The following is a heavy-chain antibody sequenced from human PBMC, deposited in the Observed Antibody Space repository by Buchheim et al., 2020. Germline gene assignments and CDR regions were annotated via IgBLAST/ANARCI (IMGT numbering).Heavy chain of an antibody. Sequence: EVQLVESGGGLVQPGGSLRLSCAASGFTFSSYSMNWVRQAPGKGLEWVSYISSSSSTIYYADSVKGRFTISRDNAKNSLYLQMNSLRDEDTAVYYCARGIAVAGPPDYYYYGMDVWGQGTT. D-gene: IGHD6-19*01. CDR1: GFTFSSYS. CDR3: ARGIAVAGPPDYYYYGMDV. J-gene: IGHJ6*02. CDR2: ISSSSSTI. V-gene: IGHV3-48*02.